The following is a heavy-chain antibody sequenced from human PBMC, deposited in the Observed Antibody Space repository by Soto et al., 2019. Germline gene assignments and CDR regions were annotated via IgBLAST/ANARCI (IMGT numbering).Heavy chain of an antibody. Sequence: EVQLLESGGGLVQPGGSLRLSCAGSGFTFINYAMNWVRQAPGKGLEWVSSISGGGDATFFADSVRGRFTISRDNSKNTVXXQXNXLXXDDXXXXXXXXKILGSTSRPNYWYFDLWGRGTLVTVSS. J-gene: IGHJ2*01. D-gene: IGHD2-2*01. CDR2: ISGGGDAT. CDR1: GFTFINYA. V-gene: IGHV3-23*01. CDR3: XXKILGSTSRPNYWYFDL.